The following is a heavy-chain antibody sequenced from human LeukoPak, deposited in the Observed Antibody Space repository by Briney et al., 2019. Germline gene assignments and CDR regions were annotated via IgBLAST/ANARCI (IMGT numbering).Heavy chain of an antibody. CDR1: GFTFDDYG. D-gene: IGHD6-19*01. J-gene: IGHJ4*02. Sequence: GGSLRLSCAASGFTFDDYGMSWVRQAPGKGLEWVSGISWNGGSTGYAASVKGRFTISRDNAKNSLYLQMHSLRAEDTALYYCARGSGIAVAGTLSFDYWGQGTLVTVSS. CDR2: ISWNGGST. V-gene: IGHV3-20*04. CDR3: ARGSGIAVAGTLSFDY.